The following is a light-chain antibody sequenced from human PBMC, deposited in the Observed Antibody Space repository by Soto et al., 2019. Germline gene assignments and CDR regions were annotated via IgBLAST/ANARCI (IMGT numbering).Light chain of an antibody. CDR3: AAWDDSLNGVV. CDR1: SSNIGSNT. Sequence: QSVLTQPPSASGTPGQRVTISCSGSSSNIGSNTVNWYQQLPGTAPKLLIYSNNQRPSGVPDRFSGSKSGTSASLAISGPQSEDEAYYYCAAWDDSLNGVVFGGGTKLTVL. V-gene: IGLV1-44*01. CDR2: SNN. J-gene: IGLJ2*01.